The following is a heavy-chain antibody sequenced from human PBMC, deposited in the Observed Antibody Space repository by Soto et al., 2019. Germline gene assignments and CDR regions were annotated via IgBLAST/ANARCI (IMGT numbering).Heavy chain of an antibody. CDR1: GFTFDDYA. V-gene: IGHV3-9*01. CDR3: AKDEELVATGPFDY. D-gene: IGHD5-12*01. Sequence: PGGSLRLSCAASGFTFDDYAMHWVRQAPGKGLEWVSGISWNSGSIGYADSVKGRFTISRDNAKNSLYLQMNSLRAGDTALYYCAKDEELVATGPFDYWGQGTLVTVSS. CDR2: ISWNSGSI. J-gene: IGHJ4*02.